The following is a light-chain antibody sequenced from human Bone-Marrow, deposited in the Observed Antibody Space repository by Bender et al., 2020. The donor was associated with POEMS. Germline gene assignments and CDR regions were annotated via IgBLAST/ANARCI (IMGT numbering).Light chain of an antibody. V-gene: IGLV2-14*02. J-gene: IGLJ3*02. Sequence: QSALTQPASVSGSPGQSITISCTGTSSDLGSYNLVSWYQHHPGTAPELMIYEVSKRPSGVPDRFSGSKSGNTASLTVSGLQSEDEADYYCAAWEDSLNGWVFGGGTKLTVL. CDR3: AAWEDSLNGWV. CDR2: EVS. CDR1: SSDLGSYNL.